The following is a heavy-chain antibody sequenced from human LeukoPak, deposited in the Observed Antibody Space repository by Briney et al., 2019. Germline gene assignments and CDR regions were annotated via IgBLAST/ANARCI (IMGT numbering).Heavy chain of an antibody. CDR1: GFTFSRYT. CDR2: ISSSSTYI. CDR3: AREMATTDAFDI. Sequence: PGGSLRLSCAASGFTFSRYTMNWVRQAPGKGLEWVSSISSSSTYIFYADSVKGRFTISRDNAKNSLYLQMNSLRAEDTAVYYCAREMATTDAFDIWGQGTMVTVSS. J-gene: IGHJ3*02. D-gene: IGHD5-24*01. V-gene: IGHV3-21*01.